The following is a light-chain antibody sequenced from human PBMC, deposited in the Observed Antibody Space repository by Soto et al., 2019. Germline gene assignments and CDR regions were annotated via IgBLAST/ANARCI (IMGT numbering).Light chain of an antibody. J-gene: IGLJ1*01. Sequence: QSALTQPASVSGSPGQSIAISCTGTSSDVGSHNLVSWYQQHPDKAPKLMIYEDSKRPSGVSNRFSGSKSGNTASLTISGLQAEDEADYYCCSYAGSSTYYVSGTGTKVTVL. CDR1: SSDVGSHNL. CDR3: CSYAGSSTYYV. V-gene: IGLV2-23*01. CDR2: EDS.